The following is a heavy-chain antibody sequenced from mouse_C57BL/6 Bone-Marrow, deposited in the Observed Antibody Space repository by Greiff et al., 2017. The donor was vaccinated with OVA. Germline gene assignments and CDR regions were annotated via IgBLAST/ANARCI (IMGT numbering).Heavy chain of an antibody. Sequence: EVKLVESGGGLVQSGRSLRLSCATSGFTFSDFYMEWVRQAPGKGLEWIAASRNKANDYTTEYSASVKGRFIVSRDTSQSILYLQMNALRAEDTAIYYCARDAWGDGDWYFDVWGTGTTVTVSS. V-gene: IGHV7-1*01. D-gene: IGHD3-3*01. CDR1: GFTFSDFY. CDR2: SRNKANDYTT. J-gene: IGHJ1*03. CDR3: ARDAWGDGDWYFDV.